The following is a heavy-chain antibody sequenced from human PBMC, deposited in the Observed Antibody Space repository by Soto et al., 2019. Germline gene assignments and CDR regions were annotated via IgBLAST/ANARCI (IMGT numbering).Heavy chain of an antibody. CDR1: GFMFSIYG. J-gene: IGHJ6*02. Sequence: QVQLVESGGGVVQPGRSLRLSCAASGFMFSIYGIHWVHQAPGKGLEWVAVISYDGSSKYYTDSVKGRFTVSRDNSRDTAWLQMNSLRAEDTAVYFCAKDAPKPPHYYCGMDVWGQGTTVTISS. V-gene: IGHV3-30*18. CDR3: AKDAPKPPHYYCGMDV. CDR2: ISYDGSSK.